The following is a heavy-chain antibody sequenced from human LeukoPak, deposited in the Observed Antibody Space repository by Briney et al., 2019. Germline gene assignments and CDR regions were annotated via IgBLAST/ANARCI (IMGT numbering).Heavy chain of an antibody. D-gene: IGHD6-19*01. CDR3: ARGSIAVAGNDY. V-gene: IGHV1-2*02. CDR2: INPNSGST. J-gene: IGHJ4*02. CDR1: GYTFTGYY. Sequence: ASVKVSCKASGYTFTGYYMHWVRPAPGQGLEWMGWINPNSGSTNYAQKFQGRVTMTRDTSISTSYMELSRLRSDDTAVYYCARGSIAVAGNDYWGQGTLVTVSS.